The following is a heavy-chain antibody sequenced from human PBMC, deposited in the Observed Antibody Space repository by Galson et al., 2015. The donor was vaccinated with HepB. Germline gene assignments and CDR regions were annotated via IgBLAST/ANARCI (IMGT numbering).Heavy chain of an antibody. D-gene: IGHD2-15*01. CDR1: GFNFNGYW. Sequence: SLRLSCAASGFNFNGYWMHWVRQAPEKGLVWVSRIYSDGSNTDYADSVKGRFTISRDNAKNTLYLQMTSLRAEDTAVYYCARGLLRAPRSAVDMWGQGTMVTAS. CDR2: IYSDGSNT. J-gene: IGHJ3*02. V-gene: IGHV3-74*01. CDR3: ARGLLRAPRSAVDM.